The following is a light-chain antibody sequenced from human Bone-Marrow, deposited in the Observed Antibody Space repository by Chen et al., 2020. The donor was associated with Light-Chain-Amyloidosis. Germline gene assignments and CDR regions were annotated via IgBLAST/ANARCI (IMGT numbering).Light chain of an antibody. V-gene: IGKV1-27*01. CDR2: AAR. J-gene: IGKJ3*01. CDR1: RPISFF. Sequence: IQMTQSPSSLSASVGDRVSLTCRASRPISFFLAWYQQKPGRLPRLLIYAARTWQSGVPSRFSGSTSGTDFTLTISSLQPEDVATYYCQNYYSAPFTFGPGTKVDIK. CDR3: QNYYSAPFT.